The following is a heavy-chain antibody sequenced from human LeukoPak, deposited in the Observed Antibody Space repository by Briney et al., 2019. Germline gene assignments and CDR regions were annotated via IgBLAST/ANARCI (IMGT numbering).Heavy chain of an antibody. CDR3: ARRGSGYDLFDY. V-gene: IGHV4-39*01. Sequence: SETLSLTCTVSGGSISSSSYYWGWIRQPPGKGLEWIGSIYYSGSTYYNPSLKSRVTISVDTSKNQFSLKLSSVTAADTAVYYCARRGSGYDLFDYWGQGTLVTVSS. J-gene: IGHJ4*02. CDR1: GGSISSSSYY. D-gene: IGHD5-12*01. CDR2: IYYSGST.